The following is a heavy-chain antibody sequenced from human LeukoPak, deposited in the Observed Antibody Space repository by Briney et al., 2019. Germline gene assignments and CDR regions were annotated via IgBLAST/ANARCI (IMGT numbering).Heavy chain of an antibody. V-gene: IGHV2-5*02. CDR1: GYSISSGYY. CDR2: IYWDDDK. D-gene: IGHD5-12*01. J-gene: IGHJ4*02. CDR3: AHFKWLRFGLFDY. Sequence: TLSLTCTVSGYSISSGYYWGWIRQPPGKALEWLALIYWDDDKRYSPSLKSRLTITKDTSKNQVVLTMTNMDPVDTATYYCAHFKWLRFGLFDYWGQGTLVTVSS.